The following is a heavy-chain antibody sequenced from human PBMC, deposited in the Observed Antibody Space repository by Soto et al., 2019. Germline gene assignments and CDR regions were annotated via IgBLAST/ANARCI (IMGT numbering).Heavy chain of an antibody. CDR3: ARIDTAMVPGHMDV. Sequence: ASVKVSCKASGYTFTIYGIIWVRQAPGQGLEWMGWISAYNGNTNYAQKLQGRVTMTTDTSTSTAYMELRSLRSDDTAVYYCARIDTAMVPGHMDVWGKGTTVTVSS. D-gene: IGHD5-18*01. J-gene: IGHJ6*03. CDR2: ISAYNGNT. V-gene: IGHV1-18*01. CDR1: GYTFTIYG.